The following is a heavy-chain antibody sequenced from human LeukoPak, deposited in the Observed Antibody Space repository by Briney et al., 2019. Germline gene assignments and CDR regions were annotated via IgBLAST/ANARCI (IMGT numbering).Heavy chain of an antibody. Sequence: PSETLSLTCAVYGGSFSGYYWSWIRQPPGKGLEGIGEINHSGSTNYNPSLKSRVTISVDTSKNQFSLKLSSVTAADRALYYCARVGDIVVVPAYNWFDPWGQGTLVTVSS. J-gene: IGHJ5*02. D-gene: IGHD2-2*01. CDR1: GGSFSGYY. CDR3: ARVGDIVVVPAYNWFDP. V-gene: IGHV4-34*01. CDR2: INHSGST.